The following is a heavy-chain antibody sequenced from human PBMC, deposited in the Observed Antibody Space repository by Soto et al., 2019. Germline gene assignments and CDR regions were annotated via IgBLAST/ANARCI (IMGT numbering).Heavy chain of an antibody. D-gene: IGHD3-3*01. CDR2: ISAYNGNT. V-gene: IGHV1-18*01. J-gene: IGHJ4*02. CDR3: AKVGAPNYDFWSGYYLFDY. Sequence: ASVKVSCKASGYTFTSYGISWVRQAPGQGLEWMGWISAYNGNTNYAQKLQGRVTITTDTSTSTAYMELSSLRSEDTAVYYCAKVGAPNYDFWSGYYLFDYWGQGTLVTVSS. CDR1: GYTFTSYG.